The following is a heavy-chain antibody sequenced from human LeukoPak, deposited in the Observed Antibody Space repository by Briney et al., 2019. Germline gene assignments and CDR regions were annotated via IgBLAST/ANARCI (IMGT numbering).Heavy chain of an antibody. V-gene: IGHV4-38-2*01. Sequence: SETLSLTCSVSGYSITSGFYWAWMRQPPGKGLEWIGNIHYSESTNFNPSLKSRVAISVDTSKNQFSLNMRSVTAADTAVYYCARTHRYCSSTSCYRYFDYWGQGTLVTVSS. CDR2: IHYSEST. D-gene: IGHD2-2*01. CDR3: ARTHRYCSSTSCYRYFDY. J-gene: IGHJ4*02. CDR1: GYSITSGFY.